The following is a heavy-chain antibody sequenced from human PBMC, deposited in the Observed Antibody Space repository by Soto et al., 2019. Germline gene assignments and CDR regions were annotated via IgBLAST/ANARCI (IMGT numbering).Heavy chain of an antibody. Sequence: GGSLRLSFAASGFTFDDYAMHWVRQVPGKGLEWVSGINWNSGSIGYGDSVKGRFAISRDNAKNSLHLQMNSLSAEDTAFYYCVKDESINWYSGHFRHWGQGTLVTVSS. CDR2: INWNSGSI. D-gene: IGHD6-13*01. V-gene: IGHV3-9*01. J-gene: IGHJ1*01. CDR1: GFTFDDYA. CDR3: VKDESINWYSGHFRH.